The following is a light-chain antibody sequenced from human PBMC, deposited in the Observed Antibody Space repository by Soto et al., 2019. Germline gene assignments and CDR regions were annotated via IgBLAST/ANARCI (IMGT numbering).Light chain of an antibody. CDR2: EGT. V-gene: IGLV2-23*01. CDR1: NSDVGTHNL. CDR3: CSYELL. Sequence: QSALTQPASVSGSPGQSITISCTGTNSDVGTHNLVSWYQQHPGKAPKLIIYEGTKRPSGVSNRFSGSRSGNTASLTISGLQAEDEADYYSCSYELLFGTGTKVTVL. J-gene: IGLJ1*01.